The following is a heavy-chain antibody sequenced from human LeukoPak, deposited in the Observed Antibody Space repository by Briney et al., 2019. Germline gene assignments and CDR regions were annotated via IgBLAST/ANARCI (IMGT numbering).Heavy chain of an antibody. CDR2: IIPIFGAP. CDR1: GDTFSTNA. Sequence: ASVKVSCKASGDTFSTNAISWVRQAPVQGPEWMGGIIPIFGAPNYAQKFQGRVTITADESTSTAYMELSSLRSEDTAVYYCARGPPDFYGSGTYFVSWGQGTLVTVSS. V-gene: IGHV1-69*13. D-gene: IGHD3-10*01. J-gene: IGHJ5*02. CDR3: ARGPPDFYGSGTYFVS.